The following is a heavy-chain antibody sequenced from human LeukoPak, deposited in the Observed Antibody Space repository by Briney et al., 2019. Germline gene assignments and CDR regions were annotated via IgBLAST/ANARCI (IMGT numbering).Heavy chain of an antibody. CDR2: INPNSGGT. CDR3: ARGINYYDSSGYYYY. V-gene: IGHV1-2*02. Sequence: ASVKVSCKASGGTFSSYAISWVRQAPGQGLEWMGWINPNSGGTNYAQKFQGRVTMTRDTSISTAYMELSRLRSDDTAVYYCARGINYYDSSGYYYYWGQGTLVTVSS. CDR1: GGTFSSYA. J-gene: IGHJ4*02. D-gene: IGHD3-22*01.